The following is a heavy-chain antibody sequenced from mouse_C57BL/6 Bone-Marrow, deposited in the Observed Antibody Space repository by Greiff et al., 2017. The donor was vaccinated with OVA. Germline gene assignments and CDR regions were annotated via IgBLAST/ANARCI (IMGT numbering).Heavy chain of an antibody. Sequence: VHVKQSGAELVRPGASVKLSCTASGFNIKDDYMHWVKQRPEQGLEWIGWIDPENGDTEYASKFQGKATITADTSSNTAYLQLSSLTSEDTAVYYCTTEDDYDWFAYWGQGTLVTVSA. D-gene: IGHD2-4*01. CDR1: GFNIKDDY. CDR2: IDPENGDT. V-gene: IGHV14-4*01. J-gene: IGHJ3*01. CDR3: TTEDDYDWFAY.